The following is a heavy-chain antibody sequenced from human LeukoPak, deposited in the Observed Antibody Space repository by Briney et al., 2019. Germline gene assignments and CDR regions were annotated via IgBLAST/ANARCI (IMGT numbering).Heavy chain of an antibody. V-gene: IGHV4-34*01. CDR3: ASSSGYYYFDY. CDR2: INHSGST. J-gene: IGHJ4*02. D-gene: IGHD3-22*01. CDR1: GFTFSSYA. Sequence: PGGSLRLSCAASGFTFSSYAMSWVRQPPGKGLEWIGEINHSGSTNYNPSLKSRVTISVDTSKNQFSLKLSSATAADTAVYYCASSSGYYYFDYWGQGTLVTVSS.